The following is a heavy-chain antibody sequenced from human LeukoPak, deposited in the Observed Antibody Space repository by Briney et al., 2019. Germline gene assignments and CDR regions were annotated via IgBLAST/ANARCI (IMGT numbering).Heavy chain of an antibody. Sequence: GGSLRLSCAASGFTFDDYAMHWVRQAPGKGLEWVSGISWNSGSIGYADSVKGRFTISRDNAKNSLYLQMNSLRAEDMALCYCAKAYYYDSSGYYYLDYWGQGTLVTVSS. J-gene: IGHJ4*02. CDR1: GFTFDDYA. V-gene: IGHV3-9*03. CDR2: ISWNSGSI. D-gene: IGHD3-22*01. CDR3: AKAYYYDSSGYYYLDY.